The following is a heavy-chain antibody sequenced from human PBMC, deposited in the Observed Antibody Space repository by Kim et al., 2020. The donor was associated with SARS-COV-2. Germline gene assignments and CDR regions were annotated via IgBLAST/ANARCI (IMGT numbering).Heavy chain of an antibody. D-gene: IGHD6-13*01. J-gene: IGHJ4*02. Sequence: SETLSLTCAVYGGSFSGYYWSWIRQPPGKGLEWIGEINHSGSTNYNPSLKSRVTISVDTSKNQFSLKLSSVTAADTAVYYCARWGIAAAGFDYWGQGTLVTVSS. CDR2: INHSGST. CDR3: ARWGIAAAGFDY. V-gene: IGHV4-34*01. CDR1: GGSFSGYY.